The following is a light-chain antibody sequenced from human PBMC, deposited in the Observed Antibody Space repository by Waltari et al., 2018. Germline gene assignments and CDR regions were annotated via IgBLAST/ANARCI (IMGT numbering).Light chain of an antibody. CDR1: SSDVVAFNF. J-gene: IGLJ3*02. Sequence: QSALTQPASVSGSPGQSITISCTGTSSDVVAFNFVSWYQQHPGKAPKLMIYDVSNRPSGVSNRFSGSKSGNTASLTISGLQAEDEADYYCSSYTSSSTLWVFGGGTKLTIL. CDR2: DVS. V-gene: IGLV2-14*01. CDR3: SSYTSSSTLWV.